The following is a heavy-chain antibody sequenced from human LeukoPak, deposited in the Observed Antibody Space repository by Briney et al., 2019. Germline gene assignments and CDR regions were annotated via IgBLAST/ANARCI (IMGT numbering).Heavy chain of an antibody. V-gene: IGHV1-2*04. CDR2: INPNSGGT. Sequence: ASVKVSCKASGYIFTGYNLHWARQAPGQGLEWMGWINPNSGGTNYAQKFQGWVTMTRDTSINTAYMELSRLRSEDTAVYYCARGLTSSWPDYWGQGTLVTVSS. CDR3: ARGLTSSWPDY. J-gene: IGHJ4*02. D-gene: IGHD6-13*01. CDR1: GYIFTGYN.